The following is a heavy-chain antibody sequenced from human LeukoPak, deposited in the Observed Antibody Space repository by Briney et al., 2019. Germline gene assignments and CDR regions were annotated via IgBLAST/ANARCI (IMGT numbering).Heavy chain of an antibody. Sequence: SETLSLTCTVSSGSINRYYWGWVRQPAGRGLEWIGRIYTTGKTDYNPSLKSRLTMSADTSKRPFSLNLTSVTAADTAIYFCARHGYTASHYFLDFWSQGTLVSVSS. CDR1: SGSINRYY. J-gene: IGHJ4*02. CDR2: IYTTGKT. D-gene: IGHD3-16*01. CDR3: ARHGYTASHYFLDF. V-gene: IGHV4-4*07.